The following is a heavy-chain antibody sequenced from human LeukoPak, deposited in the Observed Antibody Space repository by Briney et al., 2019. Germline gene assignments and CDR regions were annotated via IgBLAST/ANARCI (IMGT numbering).Heavy chain of an antibody. D-gene: IGHD6-13*01. J-gene: IGHJ5*02. V-gene: IGHV4-39*07. CDR3: ARDLSSLNWFDP. CDR2: IYYSGST. Sequence: KPGGSLRLSCTASRFTFSSYSMNWVRQAPGKGLEWIGSIYYSGSTYYNPSLKSRVTISVDTSKNQFSLKLSSVTAADTAVYYCARDLSSLNWFDPWGQGALVTVSS. CDR1: RFTFSSYSMN.